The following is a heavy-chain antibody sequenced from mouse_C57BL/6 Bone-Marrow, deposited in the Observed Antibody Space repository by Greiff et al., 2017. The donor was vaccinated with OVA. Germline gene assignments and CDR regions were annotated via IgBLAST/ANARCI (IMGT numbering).Heavy chain of an antibody. V-gene: IGHV3-6*01. CDR2: ISYDGSN. CDR3: AREGSSLFYWYFDV. CDR1: GYSITSGYY. J-gene: IGHJ1*03. D-gene: IGHD1-1*01. Sequence: VQLQQSGPGLVKPSQSLSLTCSVTGYSITSGYYWNWIRQFPGNKLEWMGYISYDGSNNYNPSLKNRISITRDTSKNQFFLKLNSVTTEDTATDYCAREGSSLFYWYFDVWGTGTTVTVSS.